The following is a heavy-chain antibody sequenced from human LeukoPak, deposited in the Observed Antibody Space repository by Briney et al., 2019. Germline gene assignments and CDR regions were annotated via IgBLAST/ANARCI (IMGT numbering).Heavy chain of an antibody. CDR1: GGSFSGYY. V-gene: IGHV4-34*01. D-gene: IGHD2-15*01. Sequence: SETLSLTCAVYGGSFSGYYWSWIRQPPGKGLEWNGEINHSGSANYNPSLKSRVTISVDTSKNRFSLKLSSVTAADTAVYYCASGTDSQDYWGQGTLVTVSS. J-gene: IGHJ4*02. CDR3: ASGTDSQDY. CDR2: INHSGSA.